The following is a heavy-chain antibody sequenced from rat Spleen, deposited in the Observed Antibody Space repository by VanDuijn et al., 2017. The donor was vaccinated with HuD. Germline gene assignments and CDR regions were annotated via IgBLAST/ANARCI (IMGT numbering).Heavy chain of an antibody. CDR1: GFTFNNYW. V-gene: IGHV5-31*01. J-gene: IGHJ2*01. CDR2: IHYEGTNT. Sequence: EVQLVESGGGLVQPGRSLKLSCVASGFTFNNYWMTWIRQAPGKGLEWVASIHYEGTNTYYGDSVKGRFTLSRDNAKSTLSLQMDSLRSEDTATYYCATFNYGGSYWGQGVMVTVSS. D-gene: IGHD1-11*01. CDR3: ATFNYGGSY.